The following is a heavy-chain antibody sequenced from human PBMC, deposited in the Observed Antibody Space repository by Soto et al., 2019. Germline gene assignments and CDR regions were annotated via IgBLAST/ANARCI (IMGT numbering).Heavy chain of an antibody. V-gene: IGHV3-23*01. D-gene: IGHD2-15*01. J-gene: IGHJ4*02. CDR2: ISGSGSRT. Sequence: GVSLRLSCAASGFTFSSYAMSWVRQAPGKGLEWVSTISGSGSRTNYADSVKGRFTISRDNSKNTLYLQMNSLRAEDTAVYYCAKGCGGNCYSGLFGLDYWGQGTLVTVSS. CDR1: GFTFSSYA. CDR3: AKGCGGNCYSGLFGLDY.